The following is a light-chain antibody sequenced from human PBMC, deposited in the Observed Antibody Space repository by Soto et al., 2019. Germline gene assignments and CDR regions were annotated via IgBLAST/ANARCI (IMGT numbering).Light chain of an antibody. CDR1: SSDVGNYNY. J-gene: IGLJ1*01. Sequence: QSALTQPASVSGSPGQSITISCTGTSSDVGNYNYVSWYQQHPGKAPKLIIYDVSNRPSGVSNRFSGSKSGNTASLTISGLQAEDEADYYCSSYTTSNTLYVFGTGTKVTVL. CDR2: DVS. V-gene: IGLV2-14*01. CDR3: SSYTTSNTLYV.